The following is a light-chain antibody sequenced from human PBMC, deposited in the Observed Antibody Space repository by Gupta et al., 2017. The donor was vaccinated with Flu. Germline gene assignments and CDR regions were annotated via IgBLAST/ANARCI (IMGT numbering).Light chain of an antibody. Sequence: GDRVTITCRASQSGSNFLHWYQQKPGKAPKLLIYAASTWQGGVPSRFSGSGSGTDFTLTISSLRPDDFATYYCQQGYSTPQTFGHGTTVEIK. CDR1: QSGSNF. V-gene: IGKV1-39*01. CDR3: QQGYSTPQT. CDR2: AAS. J-gene: IGKJ1*01.